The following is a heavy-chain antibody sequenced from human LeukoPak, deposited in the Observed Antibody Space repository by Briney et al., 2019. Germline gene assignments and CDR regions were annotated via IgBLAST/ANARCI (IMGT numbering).Heavy chain of an antibody. CDR1: RFTFSNYW. D-gene: IGHD2-21*02. CDR3: AKWGPYCVGDYCPALDP. V-gene: IGHV3-7*01. CDR2: INQDGSKK. Sequence: PGGSLRLSCVASRFTFSNYWMSWVRQAPGKGLEWVANINQDGSKKRYADSMKGRFTISRDNAKESLCLQLNSLRAEDTAVYYCAKWGPYCVGDYCPALDPWGPGTLVTVSS. J-gene: IGHJ5*02.